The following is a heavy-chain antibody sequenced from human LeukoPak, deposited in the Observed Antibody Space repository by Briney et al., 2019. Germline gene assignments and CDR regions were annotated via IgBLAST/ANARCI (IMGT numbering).Heavy chain of an antibody. J-gene: IGHJ4*02. D-gene: IGHD4-11*01. CDR2: IRYDGSNK. CDR3: ARDGLAVTTFEYFFDY. V-gene: IGHV3-30*02. Sequence: GGSLRLSCAASGFTFSRYGMHWVRQAPGKGLEWVAFIRYDGSNKYYTDSVKGRFTIFRDNSKNTLYLQMNSLRVEDTAVYYCARDGLAVTTFEYFFDYWGQGTLVTVS. CDR1: GFTFSRYG.